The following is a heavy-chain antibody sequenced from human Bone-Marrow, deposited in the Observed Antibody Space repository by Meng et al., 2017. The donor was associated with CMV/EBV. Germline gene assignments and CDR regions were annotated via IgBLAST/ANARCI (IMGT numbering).Heavy chain of an antibody. J-gene: IGHJ4*02. D-gene: IGHD3-10*01. CDR3: ARGYGSGSYLHFDY. CDR2: ISAYNGNT. CDR1: GYTFIDYY. V-gene: IGHV1-18*04. Sequence: ASVKVSCKASGYTFIDYYMHWVRQTPGQGLEWMGWISAYNGNTNYAQKLQGRVTMTTDTSTSTAYMELRSLRSDDTAVYYCARGYGSGSYLHFDYWGQGTLVTVSS.